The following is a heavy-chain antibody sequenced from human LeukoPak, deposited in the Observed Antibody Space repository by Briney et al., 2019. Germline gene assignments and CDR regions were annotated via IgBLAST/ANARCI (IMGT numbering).Heavy chain of an antibody. CDR2: FDPEDGET. CDR1: GYTLTELS. CDR3: ATYNWNYKPYYYYYMDV. V-gene: IGHV1-24*01. D-gene: IGHD1-7*01. J-gene: IGHJ6*03. Sequence: ASVKVSCKVSGYTLTELSMHWVRQAPGKGLEWMGGFDPEDGETIYAQKFQGRVTMTEDTSTDTAYMELSSLRSEDTAVYYCATYNWNYKPYYYYYMDVWGKGTTVTVSS.